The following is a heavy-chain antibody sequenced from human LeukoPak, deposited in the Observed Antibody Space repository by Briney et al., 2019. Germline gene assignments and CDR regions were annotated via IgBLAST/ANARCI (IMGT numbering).Heavy chain of an antibody. Sequence: ASVKVSCKASGYTFTSNDINCVRQATGQGLEWMGWMNPNSGNTGYAQKFQGRVTITRNTSISTAYMELSSLRSEDTAVYYCARGLSPLWGGATDAFDIWGQGTMVTVSS. CDR2: MNPNSGNT. CDR1: GYTFTSND. V-gene: IGHV1-8*03. J-gene: IGHJ3*02. D-gene: IGHD3-16*01. CDR3: ARGLSPLWGGATDAFDI.